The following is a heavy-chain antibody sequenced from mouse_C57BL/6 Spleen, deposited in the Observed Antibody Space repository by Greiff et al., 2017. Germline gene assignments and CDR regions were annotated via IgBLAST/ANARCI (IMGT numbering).Heavy chain of an antibody. CDR2: IYPRSGNT. D-gene: IGHD2-4*01. V-gene: IGHV1-81*01. J-gene: IGHJ3*01. CDR1: GYTFTSYG. CDR3: SRSSPIYYDYDWGFAY. Sequence: QVQLKESGAELARPGASVKLSCKASGYTFTSYGISWVKQRTGQGLEWIGEIYPRSGNTYYNEKFKGKATLTADNSSSTSYMELRSLTSEDSAVYFLSRSSPIYYDYDWGFAYWGQGTLVTVSA.